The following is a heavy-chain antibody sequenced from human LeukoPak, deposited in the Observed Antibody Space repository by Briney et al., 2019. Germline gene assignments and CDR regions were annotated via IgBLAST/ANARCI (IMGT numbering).Heavy chain of an antibody. J-gene: IGHJ4*02. CDR1: GFTFSSYG. CDR3: ARGPYYYDSSGYMITFDY. CDR2: IWYDGSNK. D-gene: IGHD3-22*01. Sequence: GRSLRLSCAASGFTFSSYGMHWVRQAPGKGLEWVAVIWYDGSNKYYADSVKGRFTISRYNSKNTLYLQMNSLRAEDTAVYYCARGPYYYDSSGYMITFDYWGQGTLVTVSS. V-gene: IGHV3-33*01.